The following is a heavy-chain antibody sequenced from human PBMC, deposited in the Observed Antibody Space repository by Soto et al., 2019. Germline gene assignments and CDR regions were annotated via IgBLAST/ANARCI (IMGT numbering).Heavy chain of an antibody. CDR1: GFSLSTSEVG. CDR3: AYLPCSGGSCYWFSFSGMDV. D-gene: IGHD2-15*01. V-gene: IGHV2-5*02. J-gene: IGHJ6*02. CDR2: IYWDDDK. Sequence: APTLENHTQTLTLACTLSGFSLSTSEVGVGWIRQPPGXXXXWLALIYWDDDKRYRPSLESRLTITKDTSKNQVVLTMTNMDSVDTATYYCAYLPCSGGSCYWFSFSGMDVWGQGTTVTVSS.